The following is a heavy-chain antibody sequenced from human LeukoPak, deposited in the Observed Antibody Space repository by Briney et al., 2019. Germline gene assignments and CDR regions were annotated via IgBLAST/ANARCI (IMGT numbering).Heavy chain of an antibody. J-gene: IGHJ5*02. D-gene: IGHD6-19*01. V-gene: IGHV1-2*06. Sequence: ASVKVSCKASGYTFTGYYMHWVRQAPGQGLEWMGRINPNSGGTNYAQKFQGRVTITRDTSISTAYMELSRLRSDDTAVYYCARVGVAVAVFWFDPWGQGTLVTVSS. CDR2: INPNSGGT. CDR1: GYTFTGYY. CDR3: ARVGVAVAVFWFDP.